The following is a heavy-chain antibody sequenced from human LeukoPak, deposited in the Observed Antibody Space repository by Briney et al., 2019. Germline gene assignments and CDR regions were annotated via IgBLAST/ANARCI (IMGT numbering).Heavy chain of an antibody. CDR1: GDSISTSNSY. CDR3: ARTLSRWDPFDY. V-gene: IGHV4-61*05. J-gene: IGHJ4*02. D-gene: IGHD1-26*01. Sequence: PSETLSLTCTVSGDSISTSNSYWGWIRQPPGKGLEWIGYIYYTGSTNYNPSLKSRVIISLDTSKNQFSLKLSSVTAADTAVYYCARTLSRWDPFDYWGQGTLVTVSS. CDR2: IYYTGST.